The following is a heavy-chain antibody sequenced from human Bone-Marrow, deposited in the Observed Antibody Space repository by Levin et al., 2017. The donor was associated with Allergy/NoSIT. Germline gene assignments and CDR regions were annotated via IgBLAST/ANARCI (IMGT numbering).Heavy chain of an antibody. V-gene: IGHV4-4*07. Sequence: PSETLSLTXXDRSASVIADAGAGYRHRAGKGLEWIGRISSSGSTTYTASLKSRVTMSVDTSKNQFSLNLSSVTAADTAVYYCARDIVRYFDYWGQGTLVTASS. D-gene: IGHD2/OR15-2a*01. J-gene: IGHJ4*02. CDR3: ARDIVRYFDY. CDR2: ISSSGST. CDR1: SASVIADA.